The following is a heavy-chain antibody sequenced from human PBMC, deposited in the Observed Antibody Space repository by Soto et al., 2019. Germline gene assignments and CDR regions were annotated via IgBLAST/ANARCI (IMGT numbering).Heavy chain of an antibody. J-gene: IGHJ6*04. CDR3: ASYKASGRIAAAGMDV. V-gene: IGHV4-34*01. CDR2: INHSGST. CDR1: GGSFSGFY. Sequence: SETLSLTSDAYGGSFSGFYWSRIRQPPGKGLEWIGEINHSGSTNYNPSLKSRVTISVDTSKNQFSLKLSSVTAADTAVYYCASYKASGRIAAAGMDVCGKGTTVT. D-gene: IGHD6-13*01.